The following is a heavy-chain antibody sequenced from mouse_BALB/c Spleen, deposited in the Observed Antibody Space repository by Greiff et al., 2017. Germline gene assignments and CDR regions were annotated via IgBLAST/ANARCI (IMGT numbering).Heavy chain of an antibody. CDR1: GYTFTDYN. CDR3: ARKWGYYFDY. J-gene: IGHJ2*01. Sequence: EVQLQQSGPELVKPGASVKISCKASGYTFTDYNMHWVKQSHGKSLEWIGYIYPYNGGTGYNQKFKSKATLTVDNSSSTAYMELRSLTSEDSAVYYCARKWGYYFDYWGQGTTLTVSS. CDR2: IYPYNGGT. D-gene: IGHD1-3*01. V-gene: IGHV1S29*02.